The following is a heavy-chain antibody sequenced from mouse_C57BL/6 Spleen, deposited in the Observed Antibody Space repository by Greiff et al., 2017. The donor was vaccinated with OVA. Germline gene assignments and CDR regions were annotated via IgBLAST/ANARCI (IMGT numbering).Heavy chain of an antibody. CDR2: INPNNGGT. D-gene: IGHD2-1*01. V-gene: IGHV1-18*01. CDR1: GYTFTDYN. CDR3: ARPLYCNGGYFDV. Sequence: EVQLQQSGPELVKPGASVKIPCKASGYTFTDYNMDWVKQSHGRSLEWIGDINPNNGGTIYNQKFKGKATLTVDKSSSTAYMELSSLTAEDTAVYYCARPLYCNGGYFDVWGTGTTVTVSS. J-gene: IGHJ1*03.